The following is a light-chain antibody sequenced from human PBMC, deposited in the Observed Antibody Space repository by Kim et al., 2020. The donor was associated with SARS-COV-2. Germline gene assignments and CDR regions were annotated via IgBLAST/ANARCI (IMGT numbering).Light chain of an antibody. CDR3: QQYSDWPLT. CDR1: QSVRSN. V-gene: IGKV3D-15*01. Sequence: EIVMTQSPATLSVSPGERATLSCRASQSVRSNFLAWYQQKPGQAPRLLMYGVSTRATGIPARFSGGGSGTEFTLTISSLQSEDVAVYYCQQYSDWPLTFGGGTKVDIK. CDR2: GVS. J-gene: IGKJ4*01.